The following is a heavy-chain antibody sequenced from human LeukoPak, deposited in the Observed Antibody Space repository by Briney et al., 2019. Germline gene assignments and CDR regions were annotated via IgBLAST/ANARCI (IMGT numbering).Heavy chain of an antibody. CDR3: ARHKPTGSYPLEL. J-gene: IGHJ4*02. Sequence: SETLSLTCTVSGGSISSGGYYWSWIRQHPGKGLEWIGYIYYSGSTYYNPSLKSRLTISLDTSTSQFSLRLSSVTAADTAVYYCARHKPTGSYPLELWGQGTLVTVSS. V-gene: IGHV4-31*03. CDR1: GGSISSGGYY. D-gene: IGHD3-10*01. CDR2: IYYSGST.